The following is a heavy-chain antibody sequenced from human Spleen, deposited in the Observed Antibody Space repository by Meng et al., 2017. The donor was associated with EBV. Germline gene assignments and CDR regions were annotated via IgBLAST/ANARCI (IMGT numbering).Heavy chain of an antibody. Sequence: QVQVQESGPGLVKPSPTLSLNCAVSGGSISSGDYYWSWIRQPPGTGLEWIGYIFFGGSTNYNPSLKSRVTMSVDTSKNQFSLKLSSVTAADTAVYYCASSLYSSSRVNWFDPWGQGALVTVSS. J-gene: IGHJ5*02. CDR1: GGSISSGDYY. D-gene: IGHD6-13*01. V-gene: IGHV4-30-4*01. CDR2: IFFGGST. CDR3: ASSLYSSSRVNWFDP.